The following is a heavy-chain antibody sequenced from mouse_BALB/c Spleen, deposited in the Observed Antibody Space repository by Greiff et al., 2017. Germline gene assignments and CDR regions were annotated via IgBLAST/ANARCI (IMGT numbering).Heavy chain of an antibody. Sequence: VKLMESGPDLVAPSQSLSITCTVSGFSLTSYGVHWVRQPPGKGLEWLVVIWSDGSTTYNSALKSRLSISKDNSKSQVFLKMNSLQTDDTAMYYCARHEEDLYAMDYWGQGTSVTVSS. CDR1: GFSLTSYG. CDR2: IWSDGST. CDR3: ARHEEDLYAMDY. J-gene: IGHJ4*01. V-gene: IGHV2-6-2*01.